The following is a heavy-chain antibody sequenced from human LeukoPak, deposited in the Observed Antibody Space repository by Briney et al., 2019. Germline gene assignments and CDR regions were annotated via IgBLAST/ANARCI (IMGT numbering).Heavy chain of an antibody. Sequence: SETPSLTCTVSGGSISSSNYYWGWIRQPPGKGLEWIGSIYYSGSTYYNPSLKSRVTISADTSKNQFSLKLSSVTAADTAVYYCARSLTIFYAFDIWGQGTMVTVSS. D-gene: IGHD3-3*01. J-gene: IGHJ3*02. CDR3: ARSLTIFYAFDI. CDR2: IYYSGST. CDR1: GGSISSSNYY. V-gene: IGHV4-39*07.